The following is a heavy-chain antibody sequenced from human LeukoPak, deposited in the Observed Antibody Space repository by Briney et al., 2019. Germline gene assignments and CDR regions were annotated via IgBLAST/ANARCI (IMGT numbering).Heavy chain of an antibody. CDR1: GGSISSSSYY. CDR2: IYYSGST. CDR3: ARDGIYQRGQLDYFDY. V-gene: IGHV4-39*07. Sequence: SETLSLTCTVSGGSISSSSYYWGWIRQPPGKGLEWIGSIYYSGSTYYNPSLKSRVTISVDTSKNQFSLKLSSVTAADTAVYYCARDGIYQRGQLDYFDYWGQGTLVAVSS. D-gene: IGHD6-13*01. J-gene: IGHJ4*02.